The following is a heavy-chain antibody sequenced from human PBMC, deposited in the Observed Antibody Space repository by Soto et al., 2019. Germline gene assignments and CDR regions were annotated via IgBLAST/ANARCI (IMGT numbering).Heavy chain of an antibody. CDR3: ARAPDIVLIRAYYYYGMDV. J-gene: IGHJ6*02. D-gene: IGHD2-8*01. CDR1: GFTFSSYA. CDR2: ISYDGSNK. V-gene: IGHV3-30-3*01. Sequence: GGSLRLSCAASGFTFSSYAMHWVRQAPGKGLEWVAVISYDGSNKYYADSVKGRFTISRDNSKNTLYVQMNSLRPEDTAVYYWARAPDIVLIRAYYYYGMDVWGQGTTVTVSS.